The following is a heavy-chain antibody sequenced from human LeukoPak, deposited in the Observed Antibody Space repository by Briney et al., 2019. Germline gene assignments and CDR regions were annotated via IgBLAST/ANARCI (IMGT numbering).Heavy chain of an antibody. V-gene: IGHV4-34*01. CDR3: ARSTYQLLFDYYGMDV. J-gene: IGHJ6*02. Sequence: SETLSLTCAVYGGSFSGYYWSWIRQPPGKGLEWIGEINHSGSTNYNPSLKSRVTISVDTSKNQFSRKLSSVTAADTAVYYCARSTYQLLFDYYGMDVWGQGTTVTVSS. D-gene: IGHD2-2*01. CDR2: INHSGST. CDR1: GGSFSGYY.